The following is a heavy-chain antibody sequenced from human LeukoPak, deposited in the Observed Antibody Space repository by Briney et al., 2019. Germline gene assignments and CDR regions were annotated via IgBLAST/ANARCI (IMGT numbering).Heavy chain of an antibody. CDR1: GYSFPIYW. D-gene: IGHD1-26*01. J-gene: IGHJ4*02. CDR2: IYPGDSDT. CDR3: ARGRYSGTYLSYFDY. V-gene: IGHV5-51*01. Sequence: GESLKISCKGSGYSFPIYWIGWVRQMPGKGLEWMGIIYPGDSDTRYSPSFEGQVTFSADKSISTAYLQWSSLKASDTAMYYCARGRYSGTYLSYFDYWAQGTLVTVSS.